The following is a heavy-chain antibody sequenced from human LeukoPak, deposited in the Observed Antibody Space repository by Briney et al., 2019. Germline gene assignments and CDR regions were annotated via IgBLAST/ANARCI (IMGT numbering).Heavy chain of an antibody. Sequence: GGSLRLSCAASGFTFSSYSMNWVRQAPGKGLEWVSSISSSSSYIHYADSVKGRFTISRDNAKNSLYLQMNSLRAEDTAVYYCARVKSGSYYGYWGQGTLVTVSS. V-gene: IGHV3-21*01. D-gene: IGHD1-26*01. CDR2: ISSSSSYI. J-gene: IGHJ4*02. CDR1: GFTFSSYS. CDR3: ARVKSGSYYGY.